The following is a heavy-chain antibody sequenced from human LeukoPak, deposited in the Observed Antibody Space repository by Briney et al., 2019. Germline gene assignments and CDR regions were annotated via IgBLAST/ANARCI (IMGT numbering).Heavy chain of an antibody. J-gene: IGHJ3*02. CDR1: GDSVSSKSVA. CDR2: TYYRSKWYS. CDR3: ARDPDPFSRLSVFDI. V-gene: IGHV6-1*01. Sequence: SQTLSLTCAISGDSVSSKSVAWYWIRQSPSRGLEWLGRTYYRSKWYSDYEVSVKSRITINPDTSKNQFSLQLNSVTPEDTAVYYCARDPDPFSRLSVFDIWGKGTMVTVSS. D-gene: IGHD3-16*02.